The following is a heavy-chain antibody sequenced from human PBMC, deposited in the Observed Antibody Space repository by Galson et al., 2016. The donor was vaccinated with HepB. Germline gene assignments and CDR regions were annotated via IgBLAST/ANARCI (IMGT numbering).Heavy chain of an antibody. V-gene: IGHV5-51*01. J-gene: IGHJ3*02. CDR3: ARRYLTVTDAFDI. D-gene: IGHD4-17*01. Sequence: QSGAEVKKPGESLKISCKASGYRFSGYWIGWVRQMPGKGLEWMGVIYPGDSDTRYSPSFQGQVTISADKSITTAYLQWSSLKASDTAMYYCARRYLTVTDAFDIWGQGTMVSVSS. CDR2: IYPGDSDT. CDR1: GYRFSGYW.